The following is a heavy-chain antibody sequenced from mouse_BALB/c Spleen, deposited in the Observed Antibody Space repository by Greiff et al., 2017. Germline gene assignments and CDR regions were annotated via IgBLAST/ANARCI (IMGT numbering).Heavy chain of an antibody. Sequence: VQLQQSGPELVKPGASVKISCKASGYTFTDYNMHWVKQSHGKSLEWIGYIYPYNGGTGYNQKFKSKATLTVDNSSSTAYMELRSLTSEDSAVYYYARNYGSSYYFDYWGQGTTLTVSS. V-gene: IGHV1S29*02. CDR3: ARNYGSSYYFDY. CDR1: GYTFTDYN. J-gene: IGHJ2*01. CDR2: IYPYNGGT. D-gene: IGHD1-1*01.